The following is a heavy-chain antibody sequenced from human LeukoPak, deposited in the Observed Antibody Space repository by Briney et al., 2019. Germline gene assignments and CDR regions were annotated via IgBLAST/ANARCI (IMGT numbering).Heavy chain of an antibody. CDR2: ITPSSNYI. D-gene: IGHD3-16*01. CDR1: GFTFNSYS. J-gene: IGHJ5*02. V-gene: IGHV3-21*01. CDR3: ARGRYHGNVWGSPP. Sequence: KPGGSLRLSCVASGFTFNSYSMNWVRQAPGRDLEWVSSITPSSNYIYYADSVKGRFTISRDNARNSLYLQMNSLRAEDTAVYYCARGRYHGNVWGSPPWGQGILVTVSS.